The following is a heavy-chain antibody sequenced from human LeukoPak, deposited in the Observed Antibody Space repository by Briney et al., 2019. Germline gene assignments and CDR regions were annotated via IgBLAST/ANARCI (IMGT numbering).Heavy chain of an antibody. Sequence: GGSLRLSCAASGFTFSDYYMSWIRQAPGKGLEWVSFISNSGTSKHYAAAVRGRFTISRDNAKNSLYLQMNSLRVEDTAVYLCATLPRGICVGDCLDAFDMWGQGTMVTVSS. V-gene: IGHV3-11*01. CDR3: ATLPRGICVGDCLDAFDM. D-gene: IGHD2-21*02. CDR1: GFTFSDYY. J-gene: IGHJ3*02. CDR2: ISNSGTSK.